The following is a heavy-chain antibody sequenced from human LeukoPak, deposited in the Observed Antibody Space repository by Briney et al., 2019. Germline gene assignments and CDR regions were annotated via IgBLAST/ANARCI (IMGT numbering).Heavy chain of an antibody. V-gene: IGHV3-23*01. J-gene: IGHJ4*02. D-gene: IGHD5-24*01. Sequence: GGSLRLSCAASGFTFRRYAMSWVRQAPGKGLEGVSAISGSGGSTYYADSVKGRFTISRDNSKNTLYLQMNSLRAEDTAVSYCAKGMATITEAFDYWGQGTLVTVSS. CDR3: AKGMATITEAFDY. CDR1: GFTFRRYA. CDR2: ISGSGGST.